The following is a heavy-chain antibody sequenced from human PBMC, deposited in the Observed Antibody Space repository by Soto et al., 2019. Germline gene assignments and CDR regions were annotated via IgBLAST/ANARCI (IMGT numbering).Heavy chain of an antibody. CDR2: IDPSDSYT. CDR1: GYSFTSYW. J-gene: IGHJ3*02. V-gene: IGHV5-10-1*01. CDR3: AVWFGEVSDAFDI. Sequence: PGESLKISCKGSGYSFTSYWISWVRQMPGKGLEWMGRIDPSDSYTNYSPSFQGHVTISADKSIGTAYLQWSSLKASDTAMYYCAVWFGEVSDAFDIWAQGTMVTVSS. D-gene: IGHD3-10*01.